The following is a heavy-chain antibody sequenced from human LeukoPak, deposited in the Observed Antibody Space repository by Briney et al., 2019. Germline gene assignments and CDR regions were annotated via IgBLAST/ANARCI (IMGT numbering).Heavy chain of an antibody. CDR2: ISSTGGST. D-gene: IGHD3-3*01. J-gene: IGHJ4*02. CDR3: AKRVPYYFDY. Sequence: GGSLRPPFAASGLPFSGYAMSWVRQAPGKGLEWVSSISSTGGSTSYADSVKGRFTISRDNSNNTLYLQMNSLRAEDTAVYYCAKRVPYYFDYWGQGTLVTVSS. V-gene: IGHV3-23*01. CDR1: GLPFSGYA.